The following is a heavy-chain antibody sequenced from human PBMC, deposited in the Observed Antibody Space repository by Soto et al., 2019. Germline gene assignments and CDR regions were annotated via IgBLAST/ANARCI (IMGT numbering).Heavy chain of an antibody. J-gene: IGHJ5*02. V-gene: IGHV3-30*18. Sequence: PVGSLRLSCAASGFTFSSYGMHWVRQAPGKGLEWVAVISYDGSNKYYADSVKGRFTISRDNSKNTLYLQMNSLRAEDTAVYYCAKDSVERWLQPNWFDPWGQGTLVTVSS. D-gene: IGHD5-12*01. CDR3: AKDSVERWLQPNWFDP. CDR1: GFTFSSYG. CDR2: ISYDGSNK.